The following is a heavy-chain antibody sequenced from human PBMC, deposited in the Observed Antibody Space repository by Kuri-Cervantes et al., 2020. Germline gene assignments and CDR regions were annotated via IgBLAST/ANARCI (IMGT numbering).Heavy chain of an antibody. D-gene: IGHD2-2*01. Sequence: SVKVSCKASGGTFSSYAISWVRQAPGQGLEWMGWISAYNGNTNYAQKFQGRVTITADESTSTAYMELSSLRSEDTAVYYCARAIVVVPAALTQRGYYYYYYGMDVWGQGTTVTVSS. CDR3: ARAIVVVPAALTQRGYYYYYYGMDV. CDR1: GGTFSSYA. V-gene: IGHV1-69*13. CDR2: ISAYNGNT. J-gene: IGHJ6*02.